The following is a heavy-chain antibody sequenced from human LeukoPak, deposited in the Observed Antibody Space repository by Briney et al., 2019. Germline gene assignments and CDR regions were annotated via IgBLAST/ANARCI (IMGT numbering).Heavy chain of an antibody. Sequence: SETLSLTCTVSGGSISSYYWSWVRQPAGEGLEWIGRIYTSGSTNYKPSLKSRVTISVDTSKNQFSLKFTSMTAADAAVYYCARSSKTQWLSPGDGFDIWGRGTLVTVSS. CDR1: GGSISSYY. CDR2: IYTSGST. CDR3: ARSSKTQWLSPGDGFDI. V-gene: IGHV4-4*07. D-gene: IGHD6-19*01. J-gene: IGHJ3*02.